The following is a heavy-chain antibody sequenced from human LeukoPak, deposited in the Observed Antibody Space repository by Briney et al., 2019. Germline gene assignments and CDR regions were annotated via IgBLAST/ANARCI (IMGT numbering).Heavy chain of an antibody. CDR1: GGTFSSYA. D-gene: IGHD6-13*01. J-gene: IGHJ5*02. V-gene: IGHV1-69*01. CDR2: IIPIFDTA. Sequence: SVKVSCKASGGTFSSYAISWVRQAPGQGLEWMGGIIPIFDTANYTQKFQGRVTITADESTSTAYMELSSLRSEDTAVYYCARDATWAQYSSSWNNWFDPWGQGTLVTVSS. CDR3: ARDATWAQYSSSWNNWFDP.